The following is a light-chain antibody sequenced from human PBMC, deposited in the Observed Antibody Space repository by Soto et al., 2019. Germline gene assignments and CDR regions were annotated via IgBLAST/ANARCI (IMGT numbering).Light chain of an antibody. V-gene: IGLV4-69*01. Sequence: QLVLTQSPSASASLGAAVKLTCTLSSGYSTFAIAWHQQTEKGPRYLMKLKSDGSHTKGDGIPDRFSGSSSEAERYLTISSLQSEDEADYYCQTWGAGIRVFGGGTKLTVL. J-gene: IGLJ2*01. CDR1: SGYSTFA. CDR3: QTWGAGIRV. CDR2: LKSDGSH.